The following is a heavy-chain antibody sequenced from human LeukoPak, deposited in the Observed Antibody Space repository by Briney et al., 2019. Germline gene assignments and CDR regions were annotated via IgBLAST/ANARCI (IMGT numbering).Heavy chain of an antibody. CDR1: GLTFIYYA. Sequence: GGSLRLYFAAPGLTFIYYAMGRDPPAPGQGLEWVSALSGSGGYTYYADAVKGRFTISRDNSKNTLYLQMNSLRAEDTAVYFCAKDFDVDTAIISYFDCWGQGTLVTVSS. CDR2: LSGSGGYT. J-gene: IGHJ4*02. D-gene: IGHD5-18*01. CDR3: AKDFDVDTAIISYFDC. V-gene: IGHV3-23*01.